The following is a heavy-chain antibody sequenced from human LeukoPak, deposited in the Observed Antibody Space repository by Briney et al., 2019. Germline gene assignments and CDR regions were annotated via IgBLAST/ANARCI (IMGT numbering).Heavy chain of an antibody. V-gene: IGHV4-59*01. CDR2: LHYSGST. CDR3: AKSMVRGVRYPYFDY. J-gene: IGHJ4*02. Sequence: PSETLSLTCNVSGGSISSFYWNWIRQPPGKGLECIGYLHYSGSTKYNPSLKSRVTISGDTSKNQFSLTLNPVTASDTAVYYCAKSMVRGVRYPYFDYWGQGTLVTVSS. CDR1: GGSISSFY. D-gene: IGHD3-10*01.